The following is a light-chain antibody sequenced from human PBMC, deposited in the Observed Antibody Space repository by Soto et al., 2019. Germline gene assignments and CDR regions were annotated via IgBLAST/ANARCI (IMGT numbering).Light chain of an antibody. CDR3: QQRVNWPPT. J-gene: IGKJ4*01. CDR1: QSVSDY. CDR2: DAS. Sequence: EIVLTQSPASLSWSPGERATLCCGAGQSVSDYLAWYQQKPGQPPRLLFFDASNRATGVPARFSAGGSGTDFTLIINSLEPEDFAVYYCQQRVNWPPTFGGGTKVEI. V-gene: IGKV3-11*01.